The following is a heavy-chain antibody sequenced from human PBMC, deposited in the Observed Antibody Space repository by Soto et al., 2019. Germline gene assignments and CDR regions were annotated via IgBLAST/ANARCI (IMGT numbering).Heavy chain of an antibody. CDR2: IYYSGSN. V-gene: IGHV4-31*03. CDR3: ARGSVVAATLFDS. Sequence: QVQLQESGPGLVKPSQTLSLTCTVSGGSISSGGYYWSWIRQHPGKGLEWIGYIYYSGSNYYDLYLTSGVTISVDTSTNQFYLKLSSVSAADTAVYYCARGSVVAATLFDSWGQGTLVTVSS. CDR1: GGSISSGGYY. D-gene: IGHD2-15*01. J-gene: IGHJ4*02.